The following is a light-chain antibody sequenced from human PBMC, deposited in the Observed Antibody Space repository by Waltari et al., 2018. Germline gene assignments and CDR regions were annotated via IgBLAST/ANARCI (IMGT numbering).Light chain of an antibody. CDR1: HSGLYRANQKAV. CDR3: HQYFKSPWT. Sequence: CKDGHSGLYRANQKAVEAWHQQKPGRPPKLLSYWASTRYSGVPARFSASWSGTNFTRTISSLQAEDVAVYYCHQYFKSPWTFGRGTQVEIK. V-gene: IGKV4-1*01. J-gene: IGKJ1*01. CDR2: WAS.